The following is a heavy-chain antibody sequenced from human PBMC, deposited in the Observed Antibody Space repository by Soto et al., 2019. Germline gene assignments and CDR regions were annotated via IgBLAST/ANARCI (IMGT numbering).Heavy chain of an antibody. CDR1: GFTFSSYA. D-gene: IGHD3-10*01. CDR2: ISGSGGST. J-gene: IGHJ5*02. V-gene: IGHV3-23*01. Sequence: GSLRLSCAASGFTFSSYAMSWVRRAPGKGLEWVSGISGSGGSTFYADSVKGRFTISRDNSKDTLYLQMNSLRAEDTAVYYCAKDGGDVRDVLLWFGELYDNWFDPWGQGTLVTVSS. CDR3: AKDGGDVRDVLLWFGELYDNWFDP.